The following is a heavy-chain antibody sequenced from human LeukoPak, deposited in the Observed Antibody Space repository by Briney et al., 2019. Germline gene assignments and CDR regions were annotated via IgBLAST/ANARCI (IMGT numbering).Heavy chain of an antibody. J-gene: IGHJ3*02. CDR1: GVSLSSYY. Sequence: SETLSLTCTVSGVSLSSYYCSSIRHPARKGQEWIGRIYTSGSTNYNPSLKSRVTMSVDTSKKQFSLKLSSVTGADTAVYYCARQSSSWYGPGVAFDIWGKGTMVTVSS. CDR2: IYTSGST. CDR3: ARQSSSWYGPGVAFDI. D-gene: IGHD6-13*01. V-gene: IGHV4-4*07.